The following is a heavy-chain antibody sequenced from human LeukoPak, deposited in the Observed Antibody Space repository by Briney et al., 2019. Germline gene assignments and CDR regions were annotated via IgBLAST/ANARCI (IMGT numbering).Heavy chain of an antibody. Sequence: GGSLRLSCAGSGFIFSNYWVHGVRQAPGKGLVCVSCINSEGSRTDYADSVRSRFTISRDNAKNTLYLQMNSLTAEDTAVYYCVRSMSGRNDFWGQGTVVSVSS. V-gene: IGHV3-74*01. CDR1: GFIFSNYW. CDR3: VRSMSGRNDF. J-gene: IGHJ4*02. CDR2: INSEGSRT. D-gene: IGHD3-3*01.